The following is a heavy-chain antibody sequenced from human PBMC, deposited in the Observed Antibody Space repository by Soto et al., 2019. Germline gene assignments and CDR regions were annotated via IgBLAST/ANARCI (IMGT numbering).Heavy chain of an antibody. CDR3: ARTYYFDSSGYYFFDY. D-gene: IGHD3-22*01. CDR1: GGSFSGYY. J-gene: IGHJ4*02. V-gene: IGHV4-34*01. Sequence: SETLSLTCAVYGGSFSGYYWSWIRQPPGKGLEWIGEINHSGSTNYNPSLKSRVTISVDTSKYHFSLKLSSVTAADTAVYYCARTYYFDSSGYYFFDYWGQGTLVTVSS. CDR2: INHSGST.